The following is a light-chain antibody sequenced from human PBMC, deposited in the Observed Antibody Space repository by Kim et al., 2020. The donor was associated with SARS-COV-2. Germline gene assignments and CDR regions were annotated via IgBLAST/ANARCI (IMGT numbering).Light chain of an antibody. J-gene: IGLJ3*02. CDR2: YDR. V-gene: IGLV3-21*04. Sequence: PGKTARITCGGNNIGNKNVHWYQQKPGQAPVVVIYYDRYRPSGIPERFSGSNSGNTATLSISMVEAGDEADYYCQVWDSSSDHWVFGGGTKVTVL. CDR3: QVWDSSSDHWV. CDR1: NIGNKN.